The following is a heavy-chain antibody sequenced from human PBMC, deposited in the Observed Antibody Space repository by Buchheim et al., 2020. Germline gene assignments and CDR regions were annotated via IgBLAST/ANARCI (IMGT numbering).Heavy chain of an antibody. CDR2: IYHGGST. V-gene: IGHV4-39*01. CDR3: ARRSGDYWTGYKYYIDN. Sequence: QLQLQESGPGLVKPSETLSLTCTVSGASIGKSGYYWAWIRQPPGKGMEWIGSIYHGGSTYYSPSLKRRVTIFEDTSKNQFSLRLNSVTAADTALYYCARRSGDYWTGYKYYIDNWGQGT. J-gene: IGHJ4*02. D-gene: IGHD3/OR15-3a*01. CDR1: GASIGKSGYY.